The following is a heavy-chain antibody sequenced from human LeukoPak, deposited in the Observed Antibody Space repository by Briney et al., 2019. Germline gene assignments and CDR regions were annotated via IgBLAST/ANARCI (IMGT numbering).Heavy chain of an antibody. CDR1: GYTLTGYY. Sequence: ASVKVSCKASGYTLTGYYMHWVRQAPGQGLEWMGWINPNSGGTNYAQKFQGRVTMTRDTSISTAYMELSRLRSDDTAVYDCARGATVTTYHYYYIDVWGKGTTVTVSS. D-gene: IGHD4-11*01. CDR3: ARGATVTTYHYYYIDV. V-gene: IGHV1-2*02. CDR2: INPNSGGT. J-gene: IGHJ6*03.